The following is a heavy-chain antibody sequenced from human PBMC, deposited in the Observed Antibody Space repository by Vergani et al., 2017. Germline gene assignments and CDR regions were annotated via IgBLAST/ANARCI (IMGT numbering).Heavy chain of an antibody. D-gene: IGHD6-13*01. CDR3: ASQYSSSYYYYGMDV. V-gene: IGHV3-48*01. CDR2: ISSSSSTI. Sequence: EVQLVESGGGLVQPGGSLRLSCAASGFTFSSYSMNWVRQAPGQGLEWVSYISSSSSTIYYADSVKGRFTISRDNAKNSLYLQMNSLRAEDTAVYYCASQYSSSYYYYGMDVWGQGTTVTVSS. CDR1: GFTFSSYS. J-gene: IGHJ6*02.